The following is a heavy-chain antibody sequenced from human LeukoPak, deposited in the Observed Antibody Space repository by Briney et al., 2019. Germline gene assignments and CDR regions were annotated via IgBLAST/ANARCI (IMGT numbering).Heavy chain of an antibody. CDR3: ARRPKHFYDSSGYTPLPPFDI. Sequence: SRPTLENPTQTLTLTCTLSGFSLSASGLGVGWIRQPPGKALEWLALIYWDDERRYTPSLKSRLTVTKDTSKNQVVLRMTNMEPVDTATYYCARRPKHFYDSSGYTPLPPFDIWGPRTVVRVSS. V-gene: IGHV2-5*02. D-gene: IGHD3-22*01. J-gene: IGHJ3*02. CDR1: GFSLSASGLG. CDR2: IYWDDER.